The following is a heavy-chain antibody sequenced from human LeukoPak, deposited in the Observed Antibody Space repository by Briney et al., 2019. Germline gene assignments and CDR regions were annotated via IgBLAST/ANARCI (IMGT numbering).Heavy chain of an antibody. D-gene: IGHD6-13*01. V-gene: IGHV3-48*03. CDR3: ARDLGYYSSWSF. CDR2: ISASGGKI. CDR1: GFTFSSYE. Sequence: GGSLRLSCAASGFTFSSYEMNGVRQAPGKGLEWVSYISASGGKIYYADSVKGRFTISRDNAKNSLYLQMNSLRADDTAVYYCARDLGYYSSWSFGDQGTLVTVSS. J-gene: IGHJ4*02.